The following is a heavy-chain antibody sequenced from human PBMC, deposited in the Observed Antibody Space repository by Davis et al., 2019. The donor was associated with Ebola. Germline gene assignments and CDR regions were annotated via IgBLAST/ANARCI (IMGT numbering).Heavy chain of an antibody. CDR2: IWYDGSNK. V-gene: IGHV3-33*01. D-gene: IGHD6-19*01. Sequence: GGSLRLSCAVSGFTISSYAMHWVRQAPGKGLEWAAVIWYDGSNKYYADSVKGRFTISRDNSKNTLYLQMNSLRAEDTAVYYCARGGGYSSGWDDYWGQGTLVTVSS. CDR1: GFTISSYA. J-gene: IGHJ4*02. CDR3: ARGGGYSSGWDDY.